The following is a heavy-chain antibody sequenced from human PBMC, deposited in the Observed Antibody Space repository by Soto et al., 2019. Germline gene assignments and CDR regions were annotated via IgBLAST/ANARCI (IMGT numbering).Heavy chain of an antibody. CDR2: ISYGGDIE. D-gene: IGHD2-2*02. CDR1: GFTFSTYT. Sequence: QVQLVESGGGVVQPGTSLRLSCAASGFTFSTYTMHWVRQAPGKGLEWVALISYGGDIENHADSVKGRFTISRDNSKNTVSLHMSSLRAEDTAVYYCARGGFCGGTTCYTNFHYGLDVWSQGTTVTVTS. V-gene: IGHV3-30-3*01. CDR3: ARGGFCGGTTCYTNFHYGLDV. J-gene: IGHJ6*01.